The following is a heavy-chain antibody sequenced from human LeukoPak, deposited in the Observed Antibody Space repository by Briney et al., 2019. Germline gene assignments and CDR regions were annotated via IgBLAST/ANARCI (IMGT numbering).Heavy chain of an antibody. V-gene: IGHV3-23*01. D-gene: IGHD3-22*01. CDR2: ISGSGSMT. J-gene: IGHJ4*02. Sequence: GGSLRLSCAASGFTFSSFAMGWVRQAPGRGLEWVSAISGSGSMTYYADSVKGRFTVSRDNSKITLYLQMDSLRAEDKAVYYCAKSRARREGSSGSIDYWGQGTLATVSS. CDR3: AKSRARREGSSGSIDY. CDR1: GFTFSSFA.